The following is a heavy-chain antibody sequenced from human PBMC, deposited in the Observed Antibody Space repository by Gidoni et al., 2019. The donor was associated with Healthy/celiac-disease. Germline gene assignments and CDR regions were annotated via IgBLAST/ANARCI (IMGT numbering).Heavy chain of an antibody. D-gene: IGHD6-19*01. CDR2: ISGSSSYI. J-gene: IGHJ4*02. CDR1: GFTFSSYS. Sequence: EVQLVESGGGLVKPGGSLRLSCAASGFTFSSYSMNWVRQAPGKGLEWVSSISGSSSYIYYADSVKGRFTISRDNAKNSLYLQMNSLRAEDTAVYYCARAYPAYSSGWHDDYWGQGTLVTVSS. V-gene: IGHV3-21*01. CDR3: ARAYPAYSSGWHDDY.